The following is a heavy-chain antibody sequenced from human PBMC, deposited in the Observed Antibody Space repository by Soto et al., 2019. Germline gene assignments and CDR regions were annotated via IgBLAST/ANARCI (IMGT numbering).Heavy chain of an antibody. CDR1: GGSFSGYY. CDR3: ARGQDYDFWSGYYTGYYGMDI. CDR2: INHSGST. V-gene: IGHV4-34*01. J-gene: IGHJ6*02. Sequence: PSETLSLTCAVYGGSFSGYYWSWIRQPPGKGLEWIGEINHSGSTNYNPSLKSRVTISVDTSKNQFSLKLSSVTAAATAVYYCARGQDYDFWSGYYTGYYGMDIWGQGTTVTVSS. D-gene: IGHD3-3*01.